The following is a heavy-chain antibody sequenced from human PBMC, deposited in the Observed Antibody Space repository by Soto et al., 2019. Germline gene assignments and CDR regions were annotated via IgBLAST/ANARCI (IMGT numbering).Heavy chain of an antibody. V-gene: IGHV3-74*01. D-gene: IGHD6-13*01. CDR2: INSDGSST. J-gene: IGHJ6*02. CDR1: GFTFSSYW. Sequence: GGSLRLSCAASGFTFSSYWMHWVRQAPGKGLVWVSRINSDGSSTSYADSVKGRFTISRDNAKNTLYLQMNSLRAEDTAVYYCARDLPPRVSLVRGFDYYYGMDVWGQGTTVTVPS. CDR3: ARDLPPRVSLVRGFDYYYGMDV.